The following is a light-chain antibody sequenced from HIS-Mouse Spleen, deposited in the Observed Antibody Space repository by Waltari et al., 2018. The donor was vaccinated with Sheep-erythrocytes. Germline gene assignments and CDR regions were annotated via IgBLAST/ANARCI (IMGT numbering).Light chain of an antibody. J-gene: IGLJ3*02. CDR2: DDS. CDR3: QVWDSSSDLGV. CDR1: NIGSKS. V-gene: IGLV3-21*02. Sequence: SYVLTQPPSVSVAPGQTARITCGGNNIGSKSVHWYQQKTGQAPVLVVYDDSDQPSWIPDLFSGSNSGNTATLTISRVGAGDEADYYCQVWDSSSDLGVFGGGTKLTVL.